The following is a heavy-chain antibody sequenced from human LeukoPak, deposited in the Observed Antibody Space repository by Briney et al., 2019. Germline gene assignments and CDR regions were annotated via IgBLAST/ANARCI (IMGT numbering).Heavy chain of an antibody. J-gene: IGHJ3*02. Sequence: SETLSLTCTVSGGSISSYYWSWIRQPPGKGLEWIGYIYYSGSTNYNPSLKSRVTISVDTSKNQFSLKLSSVTAADTAVYYCVRHLGAGFSSSWYVDAFDIWGQGTMVTVSS. CDR2: IYYSGST. CDR3: VRHLGAGFSSSWYVDAFDI. D-gene: IGHD6-13*01. CDR1: GGSISSYY. V-gene: IGHV4-59*08.